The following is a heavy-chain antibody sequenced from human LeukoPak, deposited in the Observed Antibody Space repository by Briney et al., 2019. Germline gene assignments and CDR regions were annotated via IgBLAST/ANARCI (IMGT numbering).Heavy chain of an antibody. V-gene: IGHV3-66*02. CDR2: IYSGGST. Sequence: GSLRLSCAASGFTVSSNYMSWVRQAPGKGLEWVSVIYSGGSTYYADSVKGRFTISRDNSKNTLYLQMNCLRAEDTAVYYCARVGAYCGGDCRGYWGQGTLVTVSS. J-gene: IGHJ4*02. CDR1: GFTVSSNY. D-gene: IGHD2-21*02. CDR3: ARVGAYCGGDCRGY.